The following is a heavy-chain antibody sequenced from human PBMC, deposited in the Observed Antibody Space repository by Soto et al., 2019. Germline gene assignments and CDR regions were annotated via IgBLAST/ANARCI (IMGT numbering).Heavy chain of an antibody. CDR2: INHSGST. J-gene: IGHJ4*02. CDR1: GGSFSGYY. CDR3: ARGSMVRGVITSLSFGY. Sequence: SETLSLTCAVYGGSFSGYYWSWIRQPPGKGLEWIGEINHSGSTNYNPSLKSRVTISVDTSKNQFSLKLSSVTAADTAVYYCARGSMVRGVITSLSFGYSGQGTLVTVSS. D-gene: IGHD3-10*01. V-gene: IGHV4-34*01.